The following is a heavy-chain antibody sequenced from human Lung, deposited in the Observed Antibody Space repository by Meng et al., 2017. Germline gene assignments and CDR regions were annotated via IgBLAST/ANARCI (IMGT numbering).Heavy chain of an antibody. V-gene: IGHV3-74*03. CDR1: GFTFSGHW. CDR3: TNDRLSH. J-gene: IGHJ1*01. Sequence: ESLKISCAASGFTFSGHWMHWVRQAPGKGLVWVSRINTDGSTTTYADSVKGRFTISRDNAKSTLYLQLNSLRAEDTAVYYCTNDRLSHWGQGTLVTVSS. D-gene: IGHD1-1*01. CDR2: INTDGSTT.